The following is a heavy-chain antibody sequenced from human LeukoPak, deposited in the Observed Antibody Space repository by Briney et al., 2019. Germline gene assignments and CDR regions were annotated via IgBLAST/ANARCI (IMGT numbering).Heavy chain of an antibody. CDR1: GYSISSGYY. D-gene: IGHD2-2*01. V-gene: IGHV4-38-2*02. CDR3: ARVGLVVVPAAKQRGQNSNWFDP. Sequence: SETLSLTCTVSGYSISSGYYWGWIRQPPGKGLEWIGSIYHSGSTYYNPSLKSRVTISVDTSKNQFSLKLSSVTAADTAVYYCARVGLVVVPAAKQRGQNSNWFDPWGQGTLVTVSS. J-gene: IGHJ5*02. CDR2: IYHSGST.